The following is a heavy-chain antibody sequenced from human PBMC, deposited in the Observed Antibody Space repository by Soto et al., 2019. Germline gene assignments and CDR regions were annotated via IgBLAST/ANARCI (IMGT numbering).Heavy chain of an antibody. CDR2: VFYNGTT. CDR1: GGSINTNNYY. Sequence: ETLSLTCTVSGGSINTNNYYWGWVRQPPGKGLEWIGSVFYNGTTYYSPSLKSRVTISLAPSRTQFSLKLESVTAADTAVYFCARLVVVSPVANAWGQGTLVTVSS. V-gene: IGHV4-39*01. D-gene: IGHD2-15*01. CDR3: ARLVVVSPVANA. J-gene: IGHJ5*02.